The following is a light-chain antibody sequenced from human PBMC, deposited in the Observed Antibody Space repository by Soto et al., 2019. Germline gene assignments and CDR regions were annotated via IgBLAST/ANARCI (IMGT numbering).Light chain of an antibody. CDR3: RQYGRSLASA. Sequence: EIVLTQSPGTLSLSPGERATLSCRASQSVSSNFLAWYQEKPGQAPRLLIYGASSRATGIPDRFSGSGSGTDFTLTISTLEPEDCALYYCRQYGRSLASAIGGGTKVEI. CDR1: QSVSSNF. CDR2: GAS. J-gene: IGKJ4*01. V-gene: IGKV3-20*01.